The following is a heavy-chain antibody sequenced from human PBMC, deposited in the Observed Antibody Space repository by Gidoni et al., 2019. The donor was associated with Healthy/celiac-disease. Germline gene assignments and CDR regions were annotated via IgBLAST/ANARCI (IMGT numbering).Heavy chain of an antibody. Sequence: QVQLVQSGAEVKKPGASVKVSCKASGYTFTSYGISWVRQAPGQGLEWMGWISAYNGNTNYAQKLQGRVTMTTDTSTSTAYMELRSLRSDDTAVYYCARVPRGYCSSTSCSYNWFDTWGQGTLVTVSS. J-gene: IGHJ5*02. V-gene: IGHV1-18*01. CDR3: ARVPRGYCSSTSCSYNWFDT. D-gene: IGHD2-2*01. CDR2: ISAYNGNT. CDR1: GYTFTSYG.